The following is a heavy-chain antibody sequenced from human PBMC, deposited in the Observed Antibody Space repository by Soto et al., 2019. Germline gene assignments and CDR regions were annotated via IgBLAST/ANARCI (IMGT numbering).Heavy chain of an antibody. CDR1: GFTFSTYW. CDR3: ASSHYYAGGGYPVPFDF. D-gene: IGHD3-22*01. Sequence: GGSLRLSCAASGFTFSTYWMSWVRRAPGEGLEWVAHIKQDGSDMYYVDSVKGRFTISRDNAKNSLFLQMNSLRVEDTAVYYCASSHYYAGGGYPVPFDFWGHGTLVTVSS. V-gene: IGHV3-7*02. J-gene: IGHJ4*01. CDR2: IKQDGSDM.